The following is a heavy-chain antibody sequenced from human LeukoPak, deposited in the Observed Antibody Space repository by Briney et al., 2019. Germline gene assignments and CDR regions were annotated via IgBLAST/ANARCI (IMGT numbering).Heavy chain of an antibody. Sequence: ASVKVSCKTSGYTFTTYGVSSVRQAPGHGLEWMGWVSGYTGNTNYAERFQGRVTMTIDASTSTVYMELTNLRSDDTAVYFCARGEGSASLYYFDFWGQGTLVTVS. V-gene: IGHV1-18*01. CDR1: GYTFTTYG. CDR2: VSGYTGNT. CDR3: ARGEGSASLYYFDF. J-gene: IGHJ4*02.